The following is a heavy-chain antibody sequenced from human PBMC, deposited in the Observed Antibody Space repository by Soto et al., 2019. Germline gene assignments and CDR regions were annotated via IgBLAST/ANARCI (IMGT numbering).Heavy chain of an antibody. CDR1: GGSISSGDYY. D-gene: IGHD3-22*01. Sequence: PSETLSLTCTVSGGSISSGDYYWSWIRQPPGKGLEWIGYIYYSGSTYYNPSLKSRVTISVDTSKSQFSLKLSSVTAADTAVYYCARGESSGYYWSFYFDYWGQGTLVTVSS. CDR2: IYYSGST. J-gene: IGHJ4*02. CDR3: ARGESSGYYWSFYFDY. V-gene: IGHV4-30-4*01.